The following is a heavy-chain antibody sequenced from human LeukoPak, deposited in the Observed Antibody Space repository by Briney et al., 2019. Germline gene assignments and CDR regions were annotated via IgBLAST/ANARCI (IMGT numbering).Heavy chain of an antibody. J-gene: IGHJ5*02. V-gene: IGHV3-30*18. Sequence: GRSLRLSCAASGITFRSYGMHWVRQAPGKGPEWVAVISYDGSHKYYADSVKGRFSISRDNSKNTPYLQMNSLRADDTAVYYCAKGARGDTVTSIVGLNWFDPWGQGTLVTVSS. CDR2: ISYDGSHK. CDR1: GITFRSYG. CDR3: AKGARGDTVTSIVGLNWFDP. D-gene: IGHD4-17*01.